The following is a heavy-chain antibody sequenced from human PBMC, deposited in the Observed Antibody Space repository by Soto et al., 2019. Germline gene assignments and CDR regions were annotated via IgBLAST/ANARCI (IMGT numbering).Heavy chain of an antibody. Sequence: QVQLQESGPGLVKPSQTLSLTCTVSGGSISSGGYYWSWIRQHPGKGLEWIGYIYYSGSTYYNPSLKSRVTISVDTSKNQFSLKLSSVTAADTAVYYCARHDYGDSCYWYFDLWGRGTLVTVSS. D-gene: IGHD4-17*01. J-gene: IGHJ2*01. CDR1: GGSISSGGYY. V-gene: IGHV4-31*03. CDR2: IYYSGST. CDR3: ARHDYGDSCYWYFDL.